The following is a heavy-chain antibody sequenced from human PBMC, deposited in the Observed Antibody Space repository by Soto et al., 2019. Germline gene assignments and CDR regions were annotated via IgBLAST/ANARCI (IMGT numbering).Heavy chain of an antibody. V-gene: IGHV3-30*18. Sequence: QVQLVESGGGVVQPGRSLRLSCAASGFTFSSYGMHWVRQAPGKGLEWVAVISYDGSNKYYADSVKGRFTISRDNSKNTLYLQMNSLRAEDTAVYYCAKDRNPYDPFLDYWGQGTLVTVSS. CDR3: AKDRNPYDPFLDY. J-gene: IGHJ4*02. CDR2: ISYDGSNK. CDR1: GFTFSSYG. D-gene: IGHD5-12*01.